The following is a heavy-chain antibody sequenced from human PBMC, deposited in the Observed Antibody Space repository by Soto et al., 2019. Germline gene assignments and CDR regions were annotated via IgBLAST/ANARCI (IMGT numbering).Heavy chain of an antibody. V-gene: IGHV4-39*01. J-gene: IGHJ5*01. Sequence: SETLSLTCSVLGDSISDTPYYWGWIRQSPGERLEWIRIPSHAGNGSYNPYLKSRVSLLADTSPNLLSLKMKFVTVADTALYFCARQLYGDYLGCNWFDSWGQGALVNVSS. CDR2: PSHAGNG. CDR3: ARQLYGDYLGCNWFDS. CDR1: GDSISDTPYY. D-gene: IGHD4-17*01.